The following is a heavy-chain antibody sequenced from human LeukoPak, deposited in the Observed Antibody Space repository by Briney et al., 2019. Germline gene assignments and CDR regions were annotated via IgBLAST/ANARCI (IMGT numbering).Heavy chain of an antibody. CDR2: IYYSGST. V-gene: IGHV4-39*07. Sequence: SETLSLTCTVSGGSISSSSYYWGWIRQPPGKGLEWIGSIYYSGSTYCNPSLKSRVTISVDTSKNQFSLKLSSVTAADTAVYYCAGKRGSSPFDYWGQGTLVTVSS. CDR1: GGSISSSSYY. CDR3: AGKRGSSPFDY. J-gene: IGHJ4*02. D-gene: IGHD6-6*01.